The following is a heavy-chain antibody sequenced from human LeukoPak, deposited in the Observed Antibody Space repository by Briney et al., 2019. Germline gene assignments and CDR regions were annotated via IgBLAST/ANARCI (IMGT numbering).Heavy chain of an antibody. CDR3: AKSRDDGTGYYYDY. D-gene: IGHD3-9*01. V-gene: IGHV3-9*01. Sequence: PGGSLRLSCEASGFSFDDYAMHWVRQAPGKGLEWVAGISRNSYNIAYGDSVKGRFTISRDNAKKSLSLQMNSLGTEDTAFYYCAKSRDDGTGYYYDYWGQGVLVTVAS. J-gene: IGHJ4*02. CDR1: GFSFDDYA. CDR2: ISRNSYNI.